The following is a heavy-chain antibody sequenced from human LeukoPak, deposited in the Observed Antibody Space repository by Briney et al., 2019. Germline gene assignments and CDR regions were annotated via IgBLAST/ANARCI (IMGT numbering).Heavy chain of an antibody. Sequence: ASVEVSCKVSGYTLTELSMHWVRQAPGKGLEWMGGFDPEDGETIYAQKFQGRVTMTEDTSTDTAYMELSSLRSEDTAVYYCATLFPGGYSGYVDYWGQGTLVTVSS. CDR3: ATLFPGGYSGYVDY. V-gene: IGHV1-24*01. CDR1: GYTLTELS. CDR2: FDPEDGET. J-gene: IGHJ4*02. D-gene: IGHD5-12*01.